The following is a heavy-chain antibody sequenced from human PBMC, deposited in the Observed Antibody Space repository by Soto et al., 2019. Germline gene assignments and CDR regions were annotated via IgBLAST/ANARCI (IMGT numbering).Heavy chain of an antibody. J-gene: IGHJ5*02. CDR3: AKGGYSSSWYFRGWFDP. D-gene: IGHD6-13*01. V-gene: IGHV3-23*01. CDR1: GFTFSSYA. Sequence: EVQLLESGGGLVQPGGSLRLSCAASGFTFSSYAMSWVRQAPGKGLEWVSAISGSGGSTYYADSVKGRFTISRDNSKNTLDLQMNSLRAEDTAVYYCAKGGYSSSWYFRGWFDPWGQGTLVTVSS. CDR2: ISGSGGST.